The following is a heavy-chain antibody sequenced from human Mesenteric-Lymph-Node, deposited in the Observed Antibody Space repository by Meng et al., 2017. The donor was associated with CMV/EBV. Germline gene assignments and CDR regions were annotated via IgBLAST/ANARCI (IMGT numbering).Heavy chain of an antibody. Sequence: LTFAVSGGSFSGYYWTWIRQLPGKGLEWIGEVPPSGSFGYNPSLQSRVTISVDTSKNQFSLKMTSVTAADTAIYYCSRGADPYKVGNYWGRGTLVTVSS. CDR2: VPPSGSF. J-gene: IGHJ4*02. V-gene: IGHV4-34*01. CDR3: SRGADPYKVGNY. D-gene: IGHD5-24*01. CDR1: GGSFSGYY.